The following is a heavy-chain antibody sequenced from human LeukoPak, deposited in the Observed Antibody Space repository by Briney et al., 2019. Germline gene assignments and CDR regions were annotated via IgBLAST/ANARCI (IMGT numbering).Heavy chain of an antibody. CDR3: ARDRGNYYGSGYIDY. CDR2: ICSGGST. Sequence: GGSLRLSCAASGFTVSSNYMSWVRQAPGKGLEWVSVICSGGSTYYADSVKGRFTISRDNSKNTLYLQMNSLRAEDTAVYYCARDRGNYYGSGYIDYWGQGTLVTVSS. J-gene: IGHJ4*02. CDR1: GFTVSSNY. D-gene: IGHD3-10*01. V-gene: IGHV3-53*01.